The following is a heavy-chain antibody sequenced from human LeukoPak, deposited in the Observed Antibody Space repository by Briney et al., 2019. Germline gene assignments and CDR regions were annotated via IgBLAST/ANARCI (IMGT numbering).Heavy chain of an antibody. CDR2: IYYSGIT. Sequence: PSETLSLTCAVSGGSISSRTYYWGWTRQPPGRGLEWIGNIYYSGITYYNPSLKSRVTISVEKSNNQFSLKLSSVTAADTAVYYCARRTYFDLWGRGTLVTVSS. CDR1: GGSISSRTYY. V-gene: IGHV4-39*01. CDR3: ARRTYFDL. J-gene: IGHJ2*01.